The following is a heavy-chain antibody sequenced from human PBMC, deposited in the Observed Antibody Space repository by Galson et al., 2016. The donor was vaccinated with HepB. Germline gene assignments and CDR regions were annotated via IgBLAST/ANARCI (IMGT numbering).Heavy chain of an antibody. V-gene: IGHV1-69*13. CDR3: ARDEVPMITFGGVIAVYSASYYCIRV. Sequence: SVKVSCKASGDTSSYYAISWVRQAPGQGFEWMGGIIPYFGAAKNAQKFQDRVTITADESTSTAYMELSSLRSEDTATYYCARDEVPMITFGGVIAVYSASYYCIRVWGQRTTLTVSS. J-gene: IGHJ6*03. D-gene: IGHD3-16*02. CDR1: GDTSSYYA. CDR2: IIPYFGAA.